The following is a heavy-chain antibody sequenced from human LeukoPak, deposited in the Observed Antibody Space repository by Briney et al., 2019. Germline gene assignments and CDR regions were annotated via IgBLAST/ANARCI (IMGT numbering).Heavy chain of an antibody. Sequence: GASVKVSCKASGGTFNTYPITWVRQAPGQGLEWMGRIIPISGIASYAQKFQGRVTITADKSTSTAYMDLSSLRSEDTAVYYCARDDYGSGSYYKLDYWGQGTLVTVSS. V-gene: IGHV1-69*04. D-gene: IGHD3-10*01. CDR3: ARDDYGSGSYYKLDY. J-gene: IGHJ4*02. CDR2: IIPISGIA. CDR1: GGTFNTYP.